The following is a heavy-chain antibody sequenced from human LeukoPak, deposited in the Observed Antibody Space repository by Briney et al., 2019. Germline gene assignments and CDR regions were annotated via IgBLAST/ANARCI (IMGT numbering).Heavy chain of an antibody. CDR2: IYHSGST. J-gene: IGHJ4*02. V-gene: IGHV4-4*02. CDR1: GGSISSSNW. CDR3: ASSSYDSSGYYPGLFDY. D-gene: IGHD3-22*01. Sequence: SGTLSLTCAVSGGSISSSNWWSWVRQPPGKGLEWIGEIYHSGSTNYNPSLKSRVTISVDKSKNQFSLKLSSVTAADTAVYYCASSSYDSSGYYPGLFDYRGQGTLVTVSS.